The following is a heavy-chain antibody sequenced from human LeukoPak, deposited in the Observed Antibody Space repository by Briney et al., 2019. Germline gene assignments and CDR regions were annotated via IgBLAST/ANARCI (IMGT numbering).Heavy chain of an antibody. CDR2: ISPTTI. V-gene: IGHV3-48*01. D-gene: IGHD2-21*01. J-gene: IGHJ4*02. CDR1: GFTFTSYS. Sequence: GGSLRLSCAASGFTFTSYSLNWVRQAPGKGLEWVSYISPTTIYYADSVRGRFTISRDDAKNSLYLQMNSLRAEETAIYYCARDTAYSFDYWGQGTLVTVSS. CDR3: ARDTAYSFDY.